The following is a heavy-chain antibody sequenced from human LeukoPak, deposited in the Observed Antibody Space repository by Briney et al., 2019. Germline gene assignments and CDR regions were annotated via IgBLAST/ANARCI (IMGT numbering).Heavy chain of an antibody. D-gene: IGHD3-22*01. CDR1: GGSISGYH. CDR2: LYTSGNT. V-gene: IGHV4-4*07. Sequence: SETLSLTCTVSGGSISGYHWSWIRQPAGKGLEWIGRLYTSGNTNYNPSLKSRVTMSVDTSKNQFSLKLRFVTAADTAVYYCARAREAGYHYADWFDPWGQGTLVTVSS. CDR3: ARAREAGYHYADWFDP. J-gene: IGHJ5*02.